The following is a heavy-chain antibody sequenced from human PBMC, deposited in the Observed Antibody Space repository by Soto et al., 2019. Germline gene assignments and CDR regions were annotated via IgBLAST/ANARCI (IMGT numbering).Heavy chain of an antibody. Sequence: SETLALTCSFSVGSISIGYYDWSWIRQPPGKGLEWIGNIYYSGNTYYNPSLKSRLIISIDTSKKQFSLKVGSVTAADTAVYYCASYSIYGMDVWGQGTPVTVSS. J-gene: IGHJ6*02. V-gene: IGHV4-30-4*01. CDR3: ASYSIYGMDV. CDR1: VGSISIGYYD. D-gene: IGHD2-21*01. CDR2: IYYSGNT.